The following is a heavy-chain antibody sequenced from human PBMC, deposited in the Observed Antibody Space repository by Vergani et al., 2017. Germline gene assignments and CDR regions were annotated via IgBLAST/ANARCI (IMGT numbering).Heavy chain of an antibody. V-gene: IGHV4-31*03. CDR1: GGSISSGGYY. Sequence: QVQLQESGPGLVKASQTLSLTCTVSGGSISSGGYYWSWIRQHPGKGLEWIGYIYYSGSTNYNPSLKSRVTISVDTSKNQFSLKLSSVTAADTAVYYCARVVGGWSGYYRLGWFDPWGQGTLVTVSS. D-gene: IGHD3-3*01. J-gene: IGHJ5*02. CDR2: IYYSGST. CDR3: ARVVGGWSGYYRLGWFDP.